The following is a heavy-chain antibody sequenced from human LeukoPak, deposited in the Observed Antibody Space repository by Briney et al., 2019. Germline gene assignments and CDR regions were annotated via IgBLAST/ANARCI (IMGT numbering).Heavy chain of an antibody. CDR3: AKSGGYSGYEHFDY. Sequence: GGSLRLSCAASGFTFNSYAMSWVRQGPGKGLEWVSVLSGSGHSTYYADSVKGRFTISRDNSKNTLYLQMNSLRANDTAVYYCAKSGGYSGYEHFDYWGQGTLVTVSS. J-gene: IGHJ4*02. V-gene: IGHV3-23*01. CDR2: LSGSGHST. CDR1: GFTFNSYA. D-gene: IGHD5-12*01.